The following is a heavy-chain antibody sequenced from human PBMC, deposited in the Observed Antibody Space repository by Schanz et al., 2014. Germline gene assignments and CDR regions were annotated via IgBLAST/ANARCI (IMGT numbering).Heavy chain of an antibody. Sequence: EVQLVESGGGLAQPGGSLRLSCAASGITFSGYSMNWVRQAPGKGLEWVSYISGSSSTKYYADSVKGRFTISRDNGKKSLYLQMNSLRAEDTAVYYCARDMTSMGESGFYYYGMDVWGKGTTVSVSS. D-gene: IGHD1-26*01. CDR1: GITFSGYS. CDR3: ARDMTSMGESGFYYYGMDV. CDR2: ISGSSSTK. J-gene: IGHJ6*04. V-gene: IGHV3-48*01.